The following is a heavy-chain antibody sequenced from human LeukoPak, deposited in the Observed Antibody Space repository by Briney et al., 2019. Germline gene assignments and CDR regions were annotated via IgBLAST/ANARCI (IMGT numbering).Heavy chain of an antibody. CDR1: GGSISSGDYY. D-gene: IGHD4-23*01. Sequence: TLSLTCTVSGGSISSGDYYWSWIRQPPGKGLEWIGYIYYSGSTYYNPSLKSRVTISVDTSKNQFSLKLSSVTAADTAVYYCARRPSTVEGAFDIWGQGTMVTVSS. J-gene: IGHJ3*02. CDR3: ARRPSTVEGAFDI. V-gene: IGHV4-30-4*08. CDR2: IYYSGST.